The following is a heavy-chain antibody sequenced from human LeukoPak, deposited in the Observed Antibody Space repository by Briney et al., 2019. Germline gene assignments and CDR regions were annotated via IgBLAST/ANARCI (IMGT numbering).Heavy chain of an antibody. J-gene: IGHJ5*02. Sequence: SETLSLTCTVSGGSISSYYWSWIRQPPGKGLEWIGYIYYSGSTNYNPSLKSRVTISVDTSKNQFSLKLSSVTAADTAIYYCARDSNSYSYNWFDPWGQGTLVTVSS. D-gene: IGHD2-21*01. V-gene: IGHV4-59*12. CDR2: IYYSGST. CDR1: GGSISSYY. CDR3: ARDSNSYSYNWFDP.